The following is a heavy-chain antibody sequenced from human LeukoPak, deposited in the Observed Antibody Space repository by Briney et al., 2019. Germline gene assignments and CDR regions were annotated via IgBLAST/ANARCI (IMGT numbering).Heavy chain of an antibody. CDR3: ARAIVVPAAISTITYFDY. V-gene: IGHV3-53*01. Sequence: GGSLRLSCAASGFTVSSNYMSWVRQAPGKGLEWVSVIYSGGSTYYADSVKGRFTISRDNSKNTLHLQMNSLRAEDTAVYYCARAIVVPAAISTITYFDYWGQGTLVTVSS. CDR2: IYSGGST. J-gene: IGHJ4*02. D-gene: IGHD2-2*02. CDR1: GFTVSSNY.